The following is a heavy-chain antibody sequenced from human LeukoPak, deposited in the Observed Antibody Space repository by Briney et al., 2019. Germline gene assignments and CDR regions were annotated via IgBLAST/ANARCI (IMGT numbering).Heavy chain of an antibody. J-gene: IGHJ4*02. CDR3: AKDAHTVTTFDY. D-gene: IGHD4-17*01. CDR1: GFTFSTYV. CDR2: ISGSGGST. Sequence: GGSLRLSCAASGFTFSTYVMSWVRQAPGKGLEWVSAISGSGGSTYYADSVKGRFTISRDNSKNTLYLQMNSLGADDTAVYYCAKDAHTVTTFDYWGQGTLVTVSS. V-gene: IGHV3-23*01.